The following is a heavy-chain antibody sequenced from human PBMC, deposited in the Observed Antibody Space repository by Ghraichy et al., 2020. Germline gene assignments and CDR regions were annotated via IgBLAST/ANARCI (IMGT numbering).Heavy chain of an antibody. D-gene: IGHD2-2*01. CDR2: ISVYNGNT. J-gene: IGHJ1*01. Sequence: ASVKVSCKASGYTFSSYGISWVRQAPGQGLEWMAWISVYNGNTNYAQKFQGRVTMTTDTSTSTAYMELRSLRSDDTAVYYCAKDDGIVVVPAADYFQHWGQGTLVTVS. CDR3: AKDDGIVVVPAADYFQH. CDR1: GYTFSSYG. V-gene: IGHV1-18*01.